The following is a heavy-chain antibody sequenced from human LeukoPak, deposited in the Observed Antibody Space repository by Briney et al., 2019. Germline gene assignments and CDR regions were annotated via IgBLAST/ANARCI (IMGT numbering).Heavy chain of an antibody. J-gene: IGHJ6*02. CDR2: ISSSSTYI. CDR1: GFTFSDYN. V-gene: IGHV3-21*01. CDR3: ARVANHYGMDV. Sequence: GGSLRLSCAASGFTFSDYNMNWVRQAPGKGLEWVSSISSSSTYIYYADSVKGRFTISRDNAKNSLYLQMNSLRAEDTAVYYCARVANHYGMDVWGQGTTVTVSS.